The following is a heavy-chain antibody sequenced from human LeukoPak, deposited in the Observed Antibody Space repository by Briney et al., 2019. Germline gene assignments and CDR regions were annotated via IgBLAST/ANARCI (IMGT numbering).Heavy chain of an antibody. J-gene: IGHJ6*02. V-gene: IGHV1-8*01. CDR2: MNPNSGKT. CDR3: PSEYCPNTTCYWGGLGV. CDR1: GGTFTSDD. D-gene: IGHD2-2*01. Sequence: ASVKVSCKASGGTFTSDDIDWVRQATGLGLEWMGWMNPNSGKTGYAQKFQGRVTLTRNTAMGTAYMELSNLRSEDTAVYYCPSEYCPNTTCYWGGLGVWGQGTTVTVSS.